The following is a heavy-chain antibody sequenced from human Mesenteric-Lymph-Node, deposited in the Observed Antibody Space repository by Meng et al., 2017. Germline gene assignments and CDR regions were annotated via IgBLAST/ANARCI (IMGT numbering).Heavy chain of an antibody. CDR2: ISTNTGTP. CDR1: GYTFSTYT. CDR3: ARGGNFDP. J-gene: IGHJ5*02. D-gene: IGHD2/OR15-2a*01. V-gene: IGHV7-4-1*02. Sequence: QVQLVKSGAEVKKTGSSVKVACKASGYTFSTYTINWVRQAHGRGLEWMGWISTNTGTPTYTQGFTGRFVFSLDTSVSTAYLQISSLKAEDTAVYYCARGGNFDPWGQGTLVTVSS.